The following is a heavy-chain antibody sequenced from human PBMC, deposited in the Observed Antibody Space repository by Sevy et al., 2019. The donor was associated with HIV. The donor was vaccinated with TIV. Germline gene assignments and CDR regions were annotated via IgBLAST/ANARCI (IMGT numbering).Heavy chain of an antibody. J-gene: IGHJ6*02. D-gene: IGHD6-6*01. V-gene: IGHV3-48*01. CDR3: ARGLAALPGYYYGMDV. CDR2: ISDSNTTI. CDR1: GFTFSSYS. Sequence: GGSLRLSCAASGFTFSSYSMNWVRQAPGKGLEWVSYISDSNTTIYYADSLKGRFTISRDNAKNSLYLQMNSLRAEDTAVYYCARGLAALPGYYYGMDVWGQGTTVTVSS.